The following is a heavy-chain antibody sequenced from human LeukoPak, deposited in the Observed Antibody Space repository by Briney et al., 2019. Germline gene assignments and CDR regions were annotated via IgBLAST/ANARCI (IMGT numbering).Heavy chain of an antibody. CDR3: AREARYSGSYHYHGMDV. CDR1: GFTFSSYD. V-gene: IGHV3-13*01. J-gene: IGHJ6*02. CDR2: IGTAGDT. Sequence: GGSLRLSCAASGFTFSSYDMHWVRQATGKGLEWVSAIGTAGDTYYPGSVKGRFTISRENAKNSLYLQMNSLRAGDTAVYYCAREARYSGSYHYHGMDVWGQGTTVTVSS. D-gene: IGHD1-26*01.